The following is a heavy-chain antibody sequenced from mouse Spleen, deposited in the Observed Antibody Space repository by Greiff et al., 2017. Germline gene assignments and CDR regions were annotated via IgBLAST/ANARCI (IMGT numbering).Heavy chain of an antibody. J-gene: IGHJ3*01. CDR3: ARVRYAWFAY. Sequence: DVKLQESGPGLVKPSQSLSLTCSVTGYSITSGYYWNWIRQFPGNKLEWMGYISYDGSNNYNPSLKNRISITRDTSKNQFFLKLNSVTTEDTATYYCARVRYAWFAYWGQGTLVTVSA. CDR2: ISYDGSN. V-gene: IGHV3-6*01. CDR1: GYSITSGYY.